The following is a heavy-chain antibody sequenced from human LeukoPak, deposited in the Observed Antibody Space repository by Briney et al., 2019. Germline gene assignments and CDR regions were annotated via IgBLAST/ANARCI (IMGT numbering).Heavy chain of an antibody. V-gene: IGHV1-2*02. CDR2: INPNSGGT. D-gene: IGHD2-2*01. CDR1: GYTFTCYY. CDR3: AREIYCSSTSCYAIIDY. J-gene: IGHJ4*02. Sequence: GASVKVSCKASGYTFTCYYMHWVRQAPGQGLEWMGWINPNSGGTNYAQKFQGRVTMTRDTSISTAYMELSRLRSDDTAVYYCAREIYCSSTSCYAIIDYWGQGTLVTVSS.